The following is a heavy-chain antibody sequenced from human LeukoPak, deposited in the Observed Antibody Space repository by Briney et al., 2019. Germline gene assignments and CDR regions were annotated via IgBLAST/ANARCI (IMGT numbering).Heavy chain of an antibody. CDR1: DHAISSGYY. V-gene: IGHV4-38-2*02. D-gene: IGHD1-26*01. CDR2: VYHTGSS. J-gene: IGHJ4*02. Sequence: SETPSLTCVVSDHAISSGYYWAWIRQSPGKGLEWIGSVYHTGSSYNNPSLRTRLTISVDTSKNQFSLTLKSVTAADTAVYYCARDRQELFDYWGRGTLVTVSS. CDR3: ARDRQELFDY.